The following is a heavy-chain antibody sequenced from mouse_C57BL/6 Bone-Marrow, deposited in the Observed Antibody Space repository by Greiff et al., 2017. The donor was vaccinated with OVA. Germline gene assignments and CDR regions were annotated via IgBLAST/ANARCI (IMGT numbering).Heavy chain of an antibody. CDR3: ASFTTVVSYWYFDV. J-gene: IGHJ1*03. CDR2: INPNNGGT. CDR1: GYTFTDYY. V-gene: IGHV1-26*01. D-gene: IGHD1-1*01. Sequence: EVQLQQSGPELVKPGASVKISCKASGYTFTDYYMNWVKQSHGKSLEWIGDINPNNGGTSYNQKFKGKATLTVDKSSSTAYMELRSLTSEDSAVYYCASFTTVVSYWYFDVWGTGTTVTVSS.